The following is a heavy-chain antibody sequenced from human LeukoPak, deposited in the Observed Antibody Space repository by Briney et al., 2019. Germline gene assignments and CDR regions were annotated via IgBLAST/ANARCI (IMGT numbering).Heavy chain of an antibody. V-gene: IGHV1-18*01. D-gene: IGHD1-26*01. CDR1: GYTFTSYG. CDR2: TSAYNGNT. J-gene: IGHJ4*02. CDR3: ARWARELLSYYFDY. Sequence: ASVKVSCKASGYTFTSYGISWVRQAPGQGLERMGWTSAYNGNTNYAQKLQGRVTMTTDTSTSTAYMELRSLRSDDTAVYYCARWARELLSYYFDYWGQGTLVTVSS.